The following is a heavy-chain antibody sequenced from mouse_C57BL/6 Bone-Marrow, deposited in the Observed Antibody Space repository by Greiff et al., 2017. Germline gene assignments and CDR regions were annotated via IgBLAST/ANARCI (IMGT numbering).Heavy chain of an antibody. D-gene: IGHD1-1*01. V-gene: IGHV15-2*01. CDR2: ILPSIGRT. J-gene: IGHJ3*01. CDR3: AREGITTVVGPFAY. Sequence: QVQLQQSGSELRSPGSSVKLSCKDFDSEVFPIAYMSWVRQKPGHGFEWIGGILPSIGRTIYGEKFEDKATLDADTLSNTAYLELNSLTSEDSAIYYCAREGITTVVGPFAYWGQGTLVTVSA. CDR1: DSEVFPIAY.